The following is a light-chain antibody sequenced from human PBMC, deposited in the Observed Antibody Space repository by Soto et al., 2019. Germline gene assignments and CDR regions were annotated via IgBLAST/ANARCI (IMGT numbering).Light chain of an antibody. CDR3: QQRNNWLT. CDR2: DAS. V-gene: IGKV3-11*01. Sequence: EIVLTQSPATLSLSPGERATLSCRASQSVSSYLAWYQQKPGQAPRLLIYDASNRATGIPARFSGSGSGTDFTLTISRLEPEAFAVYYCQQRNNWLTFGGGTKVEIK. J-gene: IGKJ4*01. CDR1: QSVSSY.